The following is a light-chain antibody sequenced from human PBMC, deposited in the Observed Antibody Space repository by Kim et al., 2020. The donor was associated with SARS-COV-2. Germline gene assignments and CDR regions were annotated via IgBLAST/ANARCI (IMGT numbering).Light chain of an antibody. CDR1: QDISSS. CDR3: QQYHSAPCT. CDR2: GTS. J-gene: IGKJ2*02. Sequence: GNRVTITCRASQDISSSLAWYQQKPGKAPKLLLYGTSRLESGVPSRFSGSGSGPDYTLTIRSLQTEDFATYYCQQYHSAPCTFGQGTKLEI. V-gene: IGKV1-NL1*01.